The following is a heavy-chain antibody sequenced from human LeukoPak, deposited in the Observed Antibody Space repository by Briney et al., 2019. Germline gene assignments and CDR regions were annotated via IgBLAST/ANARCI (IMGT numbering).Heavy chain of an antibody. CDR3: ARGSGAVAGVDY. Sequence: PGGSLRLSCAASGYTFSTYWMHWIRQGPGKGLVWVSRINEDGSSTSYADSVRGRFTISRDNAKNSLYLQMNSLRAEDTAVYYCARGSGAVAGVDYWGQGTLVTVSS. V-gene: IGHV3-74*01. J-gene: IGHJ4*02. CDR2: INEDGSST. D-gene: IGHD6-19*01. CDR1: GYTFSTYW.